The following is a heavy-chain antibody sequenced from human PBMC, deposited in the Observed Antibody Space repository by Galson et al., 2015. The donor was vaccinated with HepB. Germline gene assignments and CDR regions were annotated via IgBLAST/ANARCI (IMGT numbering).Heavy chain of an antibody. CDR3: ARVHRVNYWYFDL. CDR1: GFTFSNYW. CDR2: IKQDGSEK. Sequence: SLRLSCAASGFTFSNYWMTWVRQAPGEGLEWVAKIKQDGSEKYYVDSVKGRFTISRDNAKDSLYLQMNSLRAEDTALYYCARVHRVNYWYFDLWGRGTLVTVSS. J-gene: IGHJ2*01. D-gene: IGHD2-21*01. V-gene: IGHV3-7*03.